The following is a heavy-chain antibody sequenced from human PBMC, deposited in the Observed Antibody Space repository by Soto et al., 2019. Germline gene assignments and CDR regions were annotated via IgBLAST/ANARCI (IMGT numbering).Heavy chain of an antibody. J-gene: IGHJ3*02. CDR2: INPSGGST. CDR3: ARDQRLYYYDSSGYYDDAFDI. CDR1: GYTFTSYY. D-gene: IGHD3-22*01. Sequence: ASVKVSCKXSGYTFTSYYMHWVRQAPGQGLEWMGIINPSGGSTSYAQKFQGRVTMTRDTSTSTVYMELSSLRSEDTAVYYCARDQRLYYYDSSGYYDDAFDIWGQGTMVTVSS. V-gene: IGHV1-46*01.